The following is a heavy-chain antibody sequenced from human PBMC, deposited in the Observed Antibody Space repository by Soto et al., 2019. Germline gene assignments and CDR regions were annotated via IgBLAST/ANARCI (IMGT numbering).Heavy chain of an antibody. CDR3: ARDPVGTIIGFYFDY. CDR2: ISSSSSII. Sequence: GGSLRLSCAASVFTFSSYSMNWVRQAPGKGLEWVSYISSSSSIISYADSVRGRFTISRDNAKNSLYLQVNSLRDEDTAVYYCARDPVGTIIGFYFDYWGQGTLVTVSS. V-gene: IGHV3-48*02. J-gene: IGHJ4*02. CDR1: VFTFSSYS. D-gene: IGHD1-1*01.